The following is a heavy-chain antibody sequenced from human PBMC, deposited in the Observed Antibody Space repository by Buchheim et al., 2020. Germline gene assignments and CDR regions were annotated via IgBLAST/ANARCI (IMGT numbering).Heavy chain of an antibody. CDR3: ARGKLELPLFDY. CDR1: GFTFSSYA. CDR2: ISYDGSNK. V-gene: IGHV3-30-3*01. D-gene: IGHD1-7*01. Sequence: QVQLVESGGGVVQPGRSLRLSCAASGFTFSSYAMHWVRQAPGKGLEWVAVISYDGSNKYYADSVKGRFTISRDNSKNTLYLQMNSLRAEDTAVYYCARGKLELPLFDYWGQGTL. J-gene: IGHJ4*02.